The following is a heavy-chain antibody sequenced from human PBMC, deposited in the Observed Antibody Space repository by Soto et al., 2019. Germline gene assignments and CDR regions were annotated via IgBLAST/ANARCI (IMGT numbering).Heavy chain of an antibody. Sequence: EVQLLESGGGLVQPGGSLRLSCTASGFTFSDHAMTWVRQAPGKGLEWLSGISGGGSGAYYADSVKGRFTVSRANSNNTLFMQMDSLGVEDTAVYYCAIDLWWYTHWGQGTLVTGSS. CDR3: AIDLWWYTH. J-gene: IGHJ4*02. V-gene: IGHV3-23*01. CDR1: GFTFSDHA. D-gene: IGHD2-15*01. CDR2: ISGGGSGA.